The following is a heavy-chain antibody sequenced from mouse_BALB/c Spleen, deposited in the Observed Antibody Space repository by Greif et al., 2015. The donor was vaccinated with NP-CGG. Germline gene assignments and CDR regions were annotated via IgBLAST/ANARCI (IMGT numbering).Heavy chain of an antibody. J-gene: IGHJ4*01. V-gene: IGHV1S81*02. CDR3: ASYYDYDYAMDY. CDR2: INPSNGRT. D-gene: IGHD2-4*01. Sequence: QVQLQQSGAELVKPGASVKLSCKASGYTFTSYWMHWVKQRPGQGLEWIGEINPSNGRTNYNEKFKSKATLTVDKSSSTAYMQLSSLTSEDSAVYYCASYYDYDYAMDYWGQGTSVTVSS. CDR1: GYTFTSYW.